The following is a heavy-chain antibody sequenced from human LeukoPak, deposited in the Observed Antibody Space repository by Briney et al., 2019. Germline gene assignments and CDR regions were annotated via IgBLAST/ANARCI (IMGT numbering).Heavy chain of an antibody. D-gene: IGHD6-19*01. Sequence: PGGSLRLSGAASGFTFSDYDMSWIRQAPGKGLEWVSYISSSGSTIYYADSVKGRFTISRDTAKNSLYLQMNSLRAEDTAVYYCARTYSSGWPDYWGQGTLVTVSS. V-gene: IGHV3-11*01. CDR1: GFTFSDYD. CDR3: ARTYSSGWPDY. J-gene: IGHJ4*02. CDR2: ISSSGSTI.